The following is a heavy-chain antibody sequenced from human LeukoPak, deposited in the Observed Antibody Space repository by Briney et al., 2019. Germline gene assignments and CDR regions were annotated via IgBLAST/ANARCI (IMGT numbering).Heavy chain of an antibody. J-gene: IGHJ3*02. CDR1: GYTFTSYG. D-gene: IGHD6-13*01. V-gene: IGHV1-18*01. CDR2: ISAYNGNT. Sequence: ASVKVSCKASGYTFTSYGISWVRQAPGQGLEWMGWISAYNGNTNYAQKLQGRVTMTTDTSTNTAYMELRSLRSDDTAVYYCAIAAVGTAGYDAFDIWGQGTMVTVSS. CDR3: AIAAVGTAGYDAFDI.